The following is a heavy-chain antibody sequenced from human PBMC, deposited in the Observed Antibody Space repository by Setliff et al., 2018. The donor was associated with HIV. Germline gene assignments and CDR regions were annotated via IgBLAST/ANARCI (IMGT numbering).Heavy chain of an antibody. CDR3: ARDDYGDYTVFDI. J-gene: IGHJ3*02. D-gene: IGHD4-17*01. CDR2: MSYSGNT. V-gene: IGHV4-39*07. CDR1: GGSISSSSHY. Sequence: PSETLSLTCTVSGGSISSSSHYWGWIRQPPGKGLEWIGSMSYSGNTYSNPSLKSRVTISVDTSKNQFSLKLSSVTAADTAVYYCARDDYGDYTVFDIWGQGTMVTVSS.